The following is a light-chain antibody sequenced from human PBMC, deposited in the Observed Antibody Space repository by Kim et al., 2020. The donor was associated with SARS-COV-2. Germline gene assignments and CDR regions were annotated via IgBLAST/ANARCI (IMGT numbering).Light chain of an antibody. CDR2: ETS. CDR3: QQRYNWPLT. V-gene: IGKV3-11*01. CDR1: QSVGNS. Sequence: EIVFTQSPATLSLSPGERATLSCRASQSVGNSLAWFQQKPGQAPRLLIFETSNRATGIPARFSGSGSGTAFTLTISSLEPEDFAVYYCQQRYNWPLTFGGGTKVEIK. J-gene: IGKJ4*01.